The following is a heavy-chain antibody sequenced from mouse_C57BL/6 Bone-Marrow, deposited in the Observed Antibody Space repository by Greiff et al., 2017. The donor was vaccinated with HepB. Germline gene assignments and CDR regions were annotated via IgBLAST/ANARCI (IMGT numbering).Heavy chain of an antibody. Sequence: VQLQESGAELVRPGTSVKVSCKASGYAFTNYLIEWVKQRPGQGLEWIGVINPGSGGTNYNEKFKGKATLTADKSSSTAYMQLSSLTSEDSAVYFCARFLYYYGSSYLPWYFDVWGTGTTVTVSS. D-gene: IGHD1-1*01. CDR3: ARFLYYYGSSYLPWYFDV. CDR1: GYAFTNYL. J-gene: IGHJ1*03. CDR2: INPGSGGT. V-gene: IGHV1-54*01.